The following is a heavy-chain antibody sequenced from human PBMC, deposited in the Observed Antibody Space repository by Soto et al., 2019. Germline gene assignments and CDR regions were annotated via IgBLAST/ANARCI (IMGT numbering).Heavy chain of an antibody. CDR2: ISYDGSNK. CDR3: AKDSTPCVGSCTLFDY. Sequence: GGSLRLSCAASGFTFSSYGMHWVRQAPGKGLEWVAVISYDGSNKYYADSVKGRFTISRDNSKNTLYLQMNSLRAEDTAVYYCAKDSTPCVGSCTLFDYWGQGTLVTVSS. CDR1: GFTFSSYG. D-gene: IGHD2-15*01. V-gene: IGHV3-30*18. J-gene: IGHJ4*02.